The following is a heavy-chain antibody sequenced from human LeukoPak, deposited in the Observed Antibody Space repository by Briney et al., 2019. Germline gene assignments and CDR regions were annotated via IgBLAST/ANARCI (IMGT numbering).Heavy chain of an antibody. CDR2: ISSSSSTI. J-gene: IGHJ4*02. V-gene: IGHV3-48*01. Sequence: GGSLRLSCAASGFTFSSYSMNWVRQAPGKGLGWVSYISSSSSTIYYADSVKGRFTISRDNAKNSLYLQMNSLRAEDTAVYYCARDFPPVYYYGSGSLGGYWGQGTLVTVSS. CDR3: ARDFPPVYYYGSGSLGGY. CDR1: GFTFSSYS. D-gene: IGHD3-10*01.